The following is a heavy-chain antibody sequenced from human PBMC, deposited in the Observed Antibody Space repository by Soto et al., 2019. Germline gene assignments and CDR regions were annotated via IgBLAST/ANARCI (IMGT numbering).Heavy chain of an antibody. Sequence: QVQLVESGGGVVQPGRSLRLSCAASGFTFSSYGMHWVRQAPGKGLEWVAVIWYDGSNKYYADSVKDRFNISRDNTKNALYLQMKSLRAEDTAVYYCARDGYCSGGSCYSDPVFDYWGQGTLVTVSS. D-gene: IGHD2-15*01. CDR3: ARDGYCSGGSCYSDPVFDY. CDR1: GFTFSSYG. CDR2: IWYDGSNK. J-gene: IGHJ4*02. V-gene: IGHV3-33*01.